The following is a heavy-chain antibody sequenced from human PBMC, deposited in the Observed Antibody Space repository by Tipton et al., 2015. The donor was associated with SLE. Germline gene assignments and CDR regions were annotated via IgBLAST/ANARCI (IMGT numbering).Heavy chain of an antibody. V-gene: IGHV4-4*07. Sequence: TLSLTCTVSGGSIIGYYWSWIRQPAGKEPEWIGRIYTGGRTIHNPSLNSRVTMSLDTSKNQFSLQLSSVTAADTAVYYCARDYFVGGLRVSAFNIWGQGTMVSVSS. CDR3: ARDYFVGGLRVSAFNI. CDR1: GGSIIGYY. CDR2: IYTGGRT. J-gene: IGHJ3*02. D-gene: IGHD1-26*01.